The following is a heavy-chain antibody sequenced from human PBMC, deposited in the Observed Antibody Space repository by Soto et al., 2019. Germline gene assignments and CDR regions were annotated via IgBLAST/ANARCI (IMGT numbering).Heavy chain of an antibody. V-gene: IGHV1-2*02. CDR2: LKPDNGGT. Sequence: ASVKVSCKASGYTFTGHYMHWVRQVSGRRLEFLGWLKPDNGGTYYAPKFQGRVTFTRDTSKTTAYMEMSGLQSDDTAVYFCARDLRPLGSGSQCPTFGMDLWGQGTTVTVSS. D-gene: IGHD3-10*01. CDR3: ARDLRPLGSGSQCPTFGMDL. CDR1: GYTFTGHY. J-gene: IGHJ6*02.